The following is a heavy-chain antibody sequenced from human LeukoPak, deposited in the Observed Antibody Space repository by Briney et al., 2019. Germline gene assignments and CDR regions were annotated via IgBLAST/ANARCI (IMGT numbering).Heavy chain of an antibody. Sequence: PSETLSLTCTVSGGSISSSSYYWGWIRQPPGKGLEWIGNIYYSGTTYYNPSLKSRVTISVDTSKNQFSLKLSSVTAADTAVYYCARYCSSTSCYVSFDYWGQGTLVTVSS. CDR2: IYYSGTT. J-gene: IGHJ4*02. CDR1: GGSISSSSYY. CDR3: ARYCSSTSCYVSFDY. D-gene: IGHD2-2*01. V-gene: IGHV4-39*07.